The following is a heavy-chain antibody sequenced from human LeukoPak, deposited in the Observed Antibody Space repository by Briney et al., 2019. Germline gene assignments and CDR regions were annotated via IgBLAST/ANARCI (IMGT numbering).Heavy chain of an antibody. J-gene: IGHJ4*02. V-gene: IGHV3-11*01. CDR2: ISSSGSTI. CDR1: GFTFSIHW. CDR3: ARGDDYGDYGVDY. D-gene: IGHD4-17*01. Sequence: GGSLRLSCAASGFTFSIHWMSWVRQAPGKGLEWVSYISSSGSTIYYADSVKGRFTISRDNAKNSLYLQMNSLRAEDTAVYYCARGDDYGDYGVDYWGQGTLVTVSS.